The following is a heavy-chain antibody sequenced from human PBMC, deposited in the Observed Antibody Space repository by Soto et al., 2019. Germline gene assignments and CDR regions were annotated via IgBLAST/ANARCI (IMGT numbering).Heavy chain of an antibody. Sequence: QVQLLESGGGVVQPGRSLRLSWAASGFTFSSYGMHWVRQAPGKGLEWVAVISYDGSNKYYADSVKGRFTISRDNSKNTLYLQMNSLRAEDTAVSYCAKDRLGGDGYNLLDYWGQGTLVTFSS. D-gene: IGHD5-12*01. V-gene: IGHV3-30*18. J-gene: IGHJ4*02. CDR2: ISYDGSNK. CDR1: GFTFSSYG. CDR3: AKDRLGGDGYNLLDY.